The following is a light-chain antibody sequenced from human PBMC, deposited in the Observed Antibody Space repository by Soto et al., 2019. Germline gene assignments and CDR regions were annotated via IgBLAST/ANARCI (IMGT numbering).Light chain of an antibody. CDR2: SAS. V-gene: IGKV1-8*01. J-gene: IGKJ1*01. CDR1: QRISTY. Sequence: AIRMTQSPSSFSASTGDRVTLTCRANQRISTYLAWYQQKPGKAPSLLIYSASTLQSGVPSRFSGRGSGTDFTLTITYLQSEDYATYYCQQYYNYPPTFGQGTKVEIK. CDR3: QQYYNYPPT.